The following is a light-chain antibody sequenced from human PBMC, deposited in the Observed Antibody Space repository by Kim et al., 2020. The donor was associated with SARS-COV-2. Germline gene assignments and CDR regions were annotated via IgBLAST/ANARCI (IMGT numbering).Light chain of an antibody. CDR1: ALPKQY. V-gene: IGLV3-25*03. Sequence: SYELTQPPSVSVSPGQTARITCSGDALPKQYAYWYQQKPGQAPVLVIYKGTERPSGIPERFSGSSSGTTVTLTISGVQAEDEADYYCQSADSSGTYDWVFGGGTQLTVL. CDR2: KGT. J-gene: IGLJ3*02. CDR3: QSADSSGTYDWV.